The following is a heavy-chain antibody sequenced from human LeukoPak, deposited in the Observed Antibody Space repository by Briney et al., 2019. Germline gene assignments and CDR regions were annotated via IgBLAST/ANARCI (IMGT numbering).Heavy chain of an antibody. CDR2: VTGSGDST. Sequence: GGSLRLSCAASGFTFSSYAMNWVRQAPGKGLEWVSGVTGSGDSTYYADSVKGLFTISRDNSKNTLYLQMNSLRDEDTAVYYCAKEPGPWGQGTLVTVSS. CDR1: GFTFSSYA. J-gene: IGHJ5*02. V-gene: IGHV3-23*01. CDR3: AKEPGP. D-gene: IGHD1-14*01.